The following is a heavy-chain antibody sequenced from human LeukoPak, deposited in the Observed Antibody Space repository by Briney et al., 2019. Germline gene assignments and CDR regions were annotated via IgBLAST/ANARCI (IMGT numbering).Heavy chain of an antibody. Sequence: KPSETLSLTCTVSGGSISSYYWSWIRQTAGKGLEWIGRIYTSGGTNYNPSLKSRVAMSVDTSKNQFSLKLSSVTAADTAVYYCARLRFWSGYYDFDYWGQGTLVTVSS. D-gene: IGHD3-3*01. CDR1: GGSISSYY. J-gene: IGHJ4*02. CDR3: ARLRFWSGYYDFDY. V-gene: IGHV4-4*07. CDR2: IYTSGGT.